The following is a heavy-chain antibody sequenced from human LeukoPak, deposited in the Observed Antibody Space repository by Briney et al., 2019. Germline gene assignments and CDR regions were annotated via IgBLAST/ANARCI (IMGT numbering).Heavy chain of an antibody. CDR1: GYTFTSYG. V-gene: IGHV1-18*01. J-gene: IGHJ6*03. CDR3: ARDLKYSSSSYQNYYYYMDV. CDR2: ISAYNGNT. Sequence: GASVKVSCKASGYTFTSYGISWVRQAPGQGLEWMGWISAYNGNTNYAQKLQGRVTMTTDTSTSTAYMELRSLRSDDTAVYYCARDLKYSSSSYQNYYYYMDVWGKGTTVTVSS. D-gene: IGHD6-6*01.